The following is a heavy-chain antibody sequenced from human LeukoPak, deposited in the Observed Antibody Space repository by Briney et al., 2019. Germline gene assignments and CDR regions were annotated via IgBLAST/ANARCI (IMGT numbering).Heavy chain of an antibody. CDR1: GGSISTYY. Sequence: SETLSLTCTVSGGSISTYYWSWIRQPPGKGLEWIGYVSTRGGSTYNPSFRSRVSMSVDTSKRQFSLKLRSVTAADTAVYYCAREPLRGRAADNAFEMWGQGTMVIVST. V-gene: IGHV4-4*09. CDR3: AREPLRGRAADNAFEM. D-gene: IGHD2-15*01. CDR2: VSTRGGS. J-gene: IGHJ3*02.